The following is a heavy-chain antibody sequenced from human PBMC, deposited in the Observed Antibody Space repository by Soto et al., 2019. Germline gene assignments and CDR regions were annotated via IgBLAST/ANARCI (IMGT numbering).Heavy chain of an antibody. D-gene: IGHD1-26*01. V-gene: IGHV3-30*04. CDR2: ISYDGKNE. CDR1: GFTFGAYS. CDR3: ARDGYSGRSDGFDI. J-gene: IGHJ3*02. Sequence: GGSLRLSCAASGFTFGAYSMHWVRQPPGKGLEWVAVISYDGKNELYTDPVKGRFTVSRDNSKSTMYLQMNSLRSEDTAVYYCARDGYSGRSDGFDIWGQGTMVTVSS.